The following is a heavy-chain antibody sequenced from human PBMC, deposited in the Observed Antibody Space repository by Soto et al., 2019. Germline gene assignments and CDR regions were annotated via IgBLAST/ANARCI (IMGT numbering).Heavy chain of an antibody. D-gene: IGHD3-10*01. CDR1: GFICNTDW. Sequence: PGGSLRLSCAASGFICNTDWMHWVRQAPGKGLVWISRINSDGSIADYADSVRGRITISRDNSKNTVYLQMNNLRAEDTAVYYCARLGPYDSGSYSFRYNRFDPRGQRTLVTVSA. V-gene: IGHV3-74*01. CDR3: ARLGPYDSGSYSFRYNRFDP. J-gene: IGHJ5*02. CDR2: INSDGSIA.